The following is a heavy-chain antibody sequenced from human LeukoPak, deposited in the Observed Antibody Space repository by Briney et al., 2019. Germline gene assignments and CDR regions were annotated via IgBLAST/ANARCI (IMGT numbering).Heavy chain of an antibody. V-gene: IGHV1-2*04. Sequence: ALVKVSCTASGYTFTGYYMHWVRQAPGQGLEWMGWINPNSGGTNYAQKFQGWVTMTRDTSISTAYMELSRLRSDDTPVYYCARGAALFDIVVVPAAIPFDYWGQGTLVTVSS. D-gene: IGHD2-2*01. CDR1: GYTFTGYY. CDR2: INPNSGGT. J-gene: IGHJ4*02. CDR3: ARGAALFDIVVVPAAIPFDY.